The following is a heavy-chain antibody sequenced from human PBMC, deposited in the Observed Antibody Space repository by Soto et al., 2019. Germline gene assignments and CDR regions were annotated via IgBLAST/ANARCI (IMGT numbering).Heavy chain of an antibody. Sequence: QVQLVESGGGVVQPGRSLRLSCAASGFTFSSYGMHWVRQAPGKGLEWVAVIWYDGSNKYYADSVKGRFTISRDNSKNPLYLQMNSLRAEDTAVYYCARDFEGGFGELLPQFDYWGQGTLVTVSS. V-gene: IGHV3-33*01. J-gene: IGHJ4*02. D-gene: IGHD3-10*01. CDR2: IWYDGSNK. CDR1: GFTFSSYG. CDR3: ARDFEGGFGELLPQFDY.